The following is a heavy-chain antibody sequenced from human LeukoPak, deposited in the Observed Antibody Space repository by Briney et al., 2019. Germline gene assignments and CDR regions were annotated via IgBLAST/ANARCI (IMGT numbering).Heavy chain of an antibody. Sequence: SVKVSCKASGGTFSSYTISWVRQAPGQGLEWMGRIIPILGIANYAQKFQGRVTITADKSTSTAYMELSSLRSEDTAVYYCARGLLWWLSRDAFDIWGQGTMVTVSS. CDR1: GGTFSSYT. J-gene: IGHJ3*02. V-gene: IGHV1-69*02. CDR2: IIPILGIA. D-gene: IGHD3-22*01. CDR3: ARGLLWWLSRDAFDI.